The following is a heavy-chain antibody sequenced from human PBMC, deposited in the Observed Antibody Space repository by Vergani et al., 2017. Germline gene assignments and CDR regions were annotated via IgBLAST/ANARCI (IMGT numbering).Heavy chain of an antibody. CDR3: AINSYYCLDY. V-gene: IGHV4-4*03. CDR2: IYHSGST. Sequence: QVQLQESGPGLVKPPGTLSLTCAVSGGSISGTNWWSWVRQSPGKGLEWIGEIYHSGSTNYNPSLKSRVTISVDKSKNRFSMKLSSVTAAATAVYYCAINSYYCLDYWGRGTLVTVSS. J-gene: IGHJ4*02. D-gene: IGHD2/OR15-2a*01. CDR1: GGSISGTNW.